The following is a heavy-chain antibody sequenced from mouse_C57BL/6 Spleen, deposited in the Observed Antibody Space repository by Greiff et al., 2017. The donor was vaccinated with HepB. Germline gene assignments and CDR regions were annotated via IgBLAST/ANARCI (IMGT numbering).Heavy chain of an antibody. CDR2: IDPENGDT. CDR1: GFNIKDDY. D-gene: IGHD1-1*01. J-gene: IGHJ1*03. Sequence: EVQLQQSGAELVRPGASVKLSCTASGFNIKDDYMHWVKQRPEQGLAWIGWIDPENGDTEYASKFQGTATITADTSSNTAYLQLSSLTSEDTAVYYCTSYGSAGYFDVWGTGTTVTVSS. CDR3: TSYGSAGYFDV. V-gene: IGHV14-4*01.